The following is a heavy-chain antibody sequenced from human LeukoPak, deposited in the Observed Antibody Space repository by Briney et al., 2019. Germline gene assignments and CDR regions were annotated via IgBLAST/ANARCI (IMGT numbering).Heavy chain of an antibody. D-gene: IGHD3-22*01. V-gene: IGHV4-59*01. J-gene: IGHJ3*02. CDR2: IYYSGST. CDR1: GGSISSYY. Sequence: SETLSLTCTVSGGSISSYYWSWIRQPPGKGLERIGYIYYSGSTNYNPSLQSRVTISVDTSKNQFSLKLSSVTAADTAVYYCARDTSTLTYYYDSSGYYRGAFDIWGQGTMVTVSS. CDR3: ARDTSTLTYYYDSSGYYRGAFDI.